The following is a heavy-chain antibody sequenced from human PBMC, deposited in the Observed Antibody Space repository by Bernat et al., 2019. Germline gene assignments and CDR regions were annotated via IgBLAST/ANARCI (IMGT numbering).Heavy chain of an antibody. Sequence: QVQLVESGGGVVQPGRSLRLSCAASGFTFSNYAMHWVRQAPGKGLEWVAVISYDGRNKYYADSVKGRFTVSRDTSTNTLYLQMNSLRAEDTAVYYCGRGYGQSWLLIYYWGQGTLVTVSS. J-gene: IGHJ4*02. CDR1: GFTFSNYA. D-gene: IGHD3-9*01. V-gene: IGHV3-30*01. CDR3: GRGYGQSWLLIYY. CDR2: ISYDGRNK.